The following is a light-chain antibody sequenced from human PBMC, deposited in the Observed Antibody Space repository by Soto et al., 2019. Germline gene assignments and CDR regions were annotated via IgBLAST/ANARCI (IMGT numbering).Light chain of an antibody. J-gene: IGKJ3*01. CDR2: DAS. CDR1: QIVGGY. V-gene: IGKV3-11*01. Sequence: VLTQSPATLSVSPGERATLSCRASQIVGGYLAWYQQKPGQPPRLLIYDASSRATGIPARFSGSGSGTDFTLTITSLEPEDFAVYFCQQRRNWPPEFAFGPGTRVD. CDR3: QQRRNWPPEFA.